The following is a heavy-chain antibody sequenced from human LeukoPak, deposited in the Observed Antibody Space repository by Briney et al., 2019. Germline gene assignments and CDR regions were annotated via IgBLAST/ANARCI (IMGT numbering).Heavy chain of an antibody. J-gene: IGHJ5*02. CDR2: IDYSGST. CDR1: GGSISTYY. V-gene: IGHV4-59*08. D-gene: IGHD4-11*01. Sequence: PSETLSLTCTVSGGSISTYYWSWIRQPPGKGLEWLGYIDYSGSTKYNPSLKSRVTMSIDTSKSQFSVRLTSVTASDTAVYYCAKSTVRFDPWGQGIRVTVSS. CDR3: AKSTVRFDP.